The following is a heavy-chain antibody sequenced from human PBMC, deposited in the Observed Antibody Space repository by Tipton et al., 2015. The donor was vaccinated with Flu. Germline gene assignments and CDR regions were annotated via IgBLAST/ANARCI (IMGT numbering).Heavy chain of an antibody. D-gene: IGHD3-10*01. Sequence: TLSLTCTVSGGPISSGGAYWSWIRQLPGKGLQWIGCIYYSGSTYYNPSLERRLSVTVDTSKNQFSLKLTSVTAADTAAYYCARLTYYYGSGTSDCWGQGTLLTVSS. J-gene: IGHJ4*02. V-gene: IGHV4-31*03. CDR1: GGPISSGGAY. CDR3: ARLTYYYGSGTSDC. CDR2: IYYSGST.